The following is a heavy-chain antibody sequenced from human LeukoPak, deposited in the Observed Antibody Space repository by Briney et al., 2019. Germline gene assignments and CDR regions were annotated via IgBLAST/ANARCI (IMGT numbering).Heavy chain of an antibody. CDR3: ALYYYDSSGYKNWFDP. CDR1: GGTFSSYA. Sequence: GASVKVSCKASGGTFSSYAISWVRQAPGQGLEWMGWMNPNSGNTGYAQKFQGRVTMTRNTSISTAYMELSSLRSEDTAVYYCALYYYDSSGYKNWFDPWGQGTLVTVSS. V-gene: IGHV1-8*02. D-gene: IGHD3-22*01. J-gene: IGHJ5*02. CDR2: MNPNSGNT.